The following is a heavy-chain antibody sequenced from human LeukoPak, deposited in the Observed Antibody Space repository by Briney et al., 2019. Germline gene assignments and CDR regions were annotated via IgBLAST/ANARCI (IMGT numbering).Heavy chain of an antibody. Sequence: SETLSLTCTVSGGSISGYYWGWIRQPAGKGLEWIGRIYASGSTNYNPSLKSRVTISVDKSKNQFSLKLSSVTAADTAVYYCASRYCSGGSCYRPYYYYGMDVWGQGTTVTVSS. CDR1: GGSISGYY. V-gene: IGHV4-4*07. D-gene: IGHD2-15*01. CDR3: ASRYCSGGSCYRPYYYYGMDV. CDR2: IYASGST. J-gene: IGHJ6*02.